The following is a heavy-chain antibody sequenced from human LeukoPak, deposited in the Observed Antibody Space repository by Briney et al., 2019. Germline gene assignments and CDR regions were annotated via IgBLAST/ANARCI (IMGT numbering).Heavy chain of an antibody. CDR3: AKGEVVAGTRFDY. Sequence: GGSLRLSCAASGFTFSSYGMHWVRQAPGKGLEWVAVIWYDGSNKYYADSVKGRFTISRDNSKNTLYLQMNSLRAEDTALYYCAKGEVVAGTRFDYWGQGTLVTVSS. V-gene: IGHV3-30*02. D-gene: IGHD6-19*01. J-gene: IGHJ4*02. CDR2: IWYDGSNK. CDR1: GFTFSSYG.